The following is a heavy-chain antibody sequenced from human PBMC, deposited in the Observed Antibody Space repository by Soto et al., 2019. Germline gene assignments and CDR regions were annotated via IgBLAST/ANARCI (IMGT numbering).Heavy chain of an antibody. CDR3: ARGRYFDWPNYYYYYGMDV. D-gene: IGHD3-9*01. J-gene: IGHJ6*02. CDR1: GGTFSSYA. Sequence: SVKVSCKASGGTFSSYAISWVRQARGQGLEWMGGIIPIFGTANYAQKFQGRVTITADKSTSTAYMELSSLRSEDTAVYYCARGRYFDWPNYYYYYGMDVWGQGTTVTVSS. V-gene: IGHV1-69*06. CDR2: IIPIFGTA.